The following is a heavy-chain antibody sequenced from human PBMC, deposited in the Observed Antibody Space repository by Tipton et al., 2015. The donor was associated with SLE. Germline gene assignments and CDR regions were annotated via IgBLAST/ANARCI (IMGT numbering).Heavy chain of an antibody. CDR1: GGSFSGYY. D-gene: IGHD3-16*01. CDR3: ARGGTLWYYYSYMDV. V-gene: IGHV4-34*01. CDR2: INHSGST. Sequence: TLSLTCAVYGGSFSGYYWSWIRQPPGKGLEWIGEINHSGSTNYNPSLKSRVTISVDTPKNQFSLKLSTVTSADTAVYYCARGGTLWYYYSYMDVWGKGTTVTVSS. J-gene: IGHJ6*03.